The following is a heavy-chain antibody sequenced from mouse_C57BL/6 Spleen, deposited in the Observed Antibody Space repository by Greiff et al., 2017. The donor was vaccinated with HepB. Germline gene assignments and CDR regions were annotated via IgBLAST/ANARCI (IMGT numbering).Heavy chain of an antibody. V-gene: IGHV1-15*01. J-gene: IGHJ2*01. CDR2: IDPETGGT. CDR1: GYTFTDYE. CDR3: TRTNWDPYFDY. Sequence: QVQLKQSGAELVRPGASVTLSCKASGYTFTDYEMHWVKQTPVHGLEWIGAIDPETGGTAYNQKFKGKAILTADKSSSTAYMELRSLTSEDSAVYYCTRTNWDPYFDYWGQGTTLTVSS. D-gene: IGHD4-1*01.